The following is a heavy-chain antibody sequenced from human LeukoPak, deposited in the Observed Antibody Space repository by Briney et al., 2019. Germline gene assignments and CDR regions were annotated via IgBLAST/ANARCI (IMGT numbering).Heavy chain of an antibody. V-gene: IGHV3-21*01. CDR1: GFSFGSYA. D-gene: IGHD4-17*01. CDR2: ITTTSDYI. J-gene: IGHJ4*01. CDR3: AKVADYGDYAPLGH. Sequence: KPGGSLRLSCAASGFSFGSYAMTWVRQAPGKGLQWVSSITTTSDYIYYSDSVKGRFTISRDNAKNSLYLQMNSLRAEDTAVYYCAKVADYGDYAPLGHWGQGTLVTVSS.